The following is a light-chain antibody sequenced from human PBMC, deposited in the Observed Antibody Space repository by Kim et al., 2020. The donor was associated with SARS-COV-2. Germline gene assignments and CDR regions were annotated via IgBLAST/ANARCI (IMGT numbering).Light chain of an antibody. V-gene: IGKV3-20*01. Sequence: SPGEKATPSCRARQTIYKNYLAWYQHKPGQSPTLLLYGISIRDTDIPDRFSGSGSGTDFTLTISRLQPEDFAVYYCQQYGTSRGAFGQGTKLEI. CDR3: QQYGTSRGA. CDR1: QTIYKNY. J-gene: IGKJ2*01. CDR2: GIS.